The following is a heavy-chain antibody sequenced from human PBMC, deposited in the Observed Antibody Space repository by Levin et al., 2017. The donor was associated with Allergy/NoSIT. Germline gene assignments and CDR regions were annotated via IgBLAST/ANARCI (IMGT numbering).Heavy chain of an antibody. CDR3: ARGAWGTVCDY. V-gene: IGHV3-23*01. Sequence: GGSLRLSCAASGFTFSNYGMTWVRQAPGKGLEWVSGMSGSGDSTHYADSVKGRFTISRDNSKNTLFLQMNSRRVEDTAVYYCARGAWGTVCDYWGQGTQVTVSS. J-gene: IGHJ4*02. CDR1: GFTFSNYG. CDR2: MSGSGDST. D-gene: IGHD7-27*01.